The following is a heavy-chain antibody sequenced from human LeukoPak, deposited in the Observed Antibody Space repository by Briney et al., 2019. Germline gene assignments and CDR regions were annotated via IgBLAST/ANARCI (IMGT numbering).Heavy chain of an antibody. CDR2: MNPNSGNT. Sequence: GASVKVSCKASGYTFTTYEIHWVRQAPGQGLEWMGWMNPNSGNTGYAQKFQGRVTITRNTSISTAYMELSSLRSEDTAVYYCARGGDGGNWGTLHYWGQGTLVTVSS. CDR1: GYTFTTYE. V-gene: IGHV1-8*03. J-gene: IGHJ4*02. D-gene: IGHD4-23*01. CDR3: ARGGDGGNWGTLHY.